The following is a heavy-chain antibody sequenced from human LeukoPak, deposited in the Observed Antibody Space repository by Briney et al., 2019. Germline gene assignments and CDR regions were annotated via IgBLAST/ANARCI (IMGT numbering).Heavy chain of an antibody. Sequence: VGSLRLSSTASPFTFSNYNMNWGPQAPGKGVEWITYIGFSVTTIPYASSVKGRFIISRDNAKNSLYLKMISQRAEDTAVYYCARENPSTDYWGQGTLVTVSS. CDR3: ARENPSTDY. J-gene: IGHJ4*02. CDR1: PFTFSNYN. CDR2: IGFSVTTI. V-gene: IGHV3-48*03.